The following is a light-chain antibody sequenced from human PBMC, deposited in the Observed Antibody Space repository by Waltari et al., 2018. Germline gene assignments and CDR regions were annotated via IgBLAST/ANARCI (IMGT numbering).Light chain of an antibody. J-gene: IGKJ4*01. CDR3: QQYEDWPRHS. Sequence: EILVTQSPATLSVSPGVRVTLSCRASQNVGTSLAWYQQKPGQTPRLLIFGAYSRASGVPARFSGSGSGTDFTLAISSLQSEDFAVYYCQQYEDWPRHSFGGGTKVQIE. V-gene: IGKV3-15*01. CDR2: GAY. CDR1: QNVGTS.